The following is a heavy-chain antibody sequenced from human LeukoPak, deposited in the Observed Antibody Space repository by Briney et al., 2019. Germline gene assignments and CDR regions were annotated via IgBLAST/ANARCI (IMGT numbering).Heavy chain of an antibody. CDR2: INHSGST. Sequence: SETLSLTCAVYGGSFSGYYWSWIRQPPGKGLEWIGEINHSGSTNYNPSLKSRVTISVDTSKNQFSLKLSSVTAAGTAVYYCARRSRGYSYGYGYNWFDPWGQGTLVTVSS. V-gene: IGHV4-34*01. CDR3: ARRSRGYSYGYGYNWFDP. J-gene: IGHJ5*02. D-gene: IGHD5-18*01. CDR1: GGSFSGYY.